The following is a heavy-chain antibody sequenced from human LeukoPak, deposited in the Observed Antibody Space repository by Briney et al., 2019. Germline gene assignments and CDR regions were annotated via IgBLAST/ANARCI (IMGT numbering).Heavy chain of an antibody. CDR3: ARGRLTRRGYPRFDP. CDR2: IYYGGST. D-gene: IGHD5-18*01. J-gene: IGHJ5*02. V-gene: IGHV4-59*01. Sequence: SETLSLTCTVSGDSISNYYWSWIRQPPEKGLEWIGYIYYGGSTNYNPSLKSRVTISVDTSKNQSSLKLSSVTAADTAVYYCARGRLTRRGYPRFDPWGQGTLVTVSS. CDR1: GDSISNYY.